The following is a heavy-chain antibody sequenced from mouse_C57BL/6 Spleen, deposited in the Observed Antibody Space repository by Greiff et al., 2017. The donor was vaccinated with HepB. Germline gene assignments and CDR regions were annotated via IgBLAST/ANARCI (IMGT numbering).Heavy chain of an antibody. Sequence: EVKLMESGGDLVKPGGSLKLSCAASGFTFSSYGMSWVRQTPDKRLEWVATISSGGSYTYYPDSVKGRFTISRDNAKNTLYLQMSSLKSEDTAMYYCARHRDYDYGYYAMDYWGQGTSVTVSS. CDR1: GFTFSSYG. CDR2: ISSGGSYT. D-gene: IGHD2-4*01. J-gene: IGHJ4*01. CDR3: ARHRDYDYGYYAMDY. V-gene: IGHV5-6*01.